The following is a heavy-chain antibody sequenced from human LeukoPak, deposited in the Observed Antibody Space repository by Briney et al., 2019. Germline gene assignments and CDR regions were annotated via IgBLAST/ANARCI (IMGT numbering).Heavy chain of an antibody. CDR1: GFTFSNYG. D-gene: IGHD2-2*01. J-gene: IGHJ6*04. CDR2: IWYDGSDK. Sequence: GGSLRLSCAASGFTFSNYGMHWVRQATGKGLEWVAVIWYDGSDKYYADSVKGRFTITRDNSKNALYLQMNRLRAEDTAVYYWGRAVNTQPTYQGRDVGGKGTTVPFP. CDR3: GRAVNTQPTYQGRDV. V-gene: IGHV3-33*01.